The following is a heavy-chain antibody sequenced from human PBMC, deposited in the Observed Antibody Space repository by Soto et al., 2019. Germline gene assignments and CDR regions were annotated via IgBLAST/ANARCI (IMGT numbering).Heavy chain of an antibody. V-gene: IGHV3-23*01. J-gene: IGHJ4*02. Sequence: EVQLLESGGGLVQPGGSLRLSCAASGITFSSYVLSWVRQAPGMGLEWVSSSSGSGASTYYADSVKGRFTISRDTSKSTLYLHLNSLRADDTAIYYCAKEAGGGAAMVTSYFDYWGQGTLVSVSS. CDR3: AKEAGGGAAMVTSYFDY. CDR1: GITFSSYV. D-gene: IGHD5-18*01. CDR2: SSGSGAST.